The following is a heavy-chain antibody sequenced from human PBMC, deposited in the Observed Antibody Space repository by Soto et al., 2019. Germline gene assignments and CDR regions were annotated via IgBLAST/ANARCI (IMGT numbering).Heavy chain of an antibody. CDR1: GLTFSSYA. J-gene: IGHJ4*02. D-gene: IGHD3-10*01. CDR3: SLPLIISGFFDY. Sequence: PGGSLRLSCSASGLTFSSYAMHWVRQAPGKGLEYVSGISSNGGSTYYADSVKGRFTISRDNSKNTLYLQMSSLRAEDTAVYYCSLPLIISGFFDYWGQGTLVTVSS. CDR2: ISSNGGST. V-gene: IGHV3-64D*08.